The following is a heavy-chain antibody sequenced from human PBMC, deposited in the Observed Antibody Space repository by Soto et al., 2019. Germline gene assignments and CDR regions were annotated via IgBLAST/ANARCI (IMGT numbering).Heavy chain of an antibody. V-gene: IGHV3-23*01. CDR2: ISGSGGST. CDR3: AKDVFLEWLPHGAFDI. D-gene: IGHD3-3*01. J-gene: IGHJ3*02. Sequence: GGSLRLSCAASGFTFSSYAMSWVRQAPGKGLEWVSAISGSGGSTYYADSVKGRFTISRDNSKNTLYLQMNSLRAEDTAVYYCAKDVFLEWLPHGAFDIWGQGTMVTVSS. CDR1: GFTFSSYA.